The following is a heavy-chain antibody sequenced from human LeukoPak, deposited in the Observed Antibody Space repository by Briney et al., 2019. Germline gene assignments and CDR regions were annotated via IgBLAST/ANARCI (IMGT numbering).Heavy chain of an antibody. Sequence: ASVKVSCKASGYTSAPYIVTWVREAPGQGLEWMGWISAYNGNTNSAQKFQDRLTMTTDTSTSTAYMELRSLKSDDTAVYYCATSYSSNWYSYWGQGTVVAVSS. CDR3: ATSYSSNWYSY. D-gene: IGHD6-13*01. CDR2: ISAYNGNT. CDR1: GYTSAPYI. V-gene: IGHV1-18*01. J-gene: IGHJ4*02.